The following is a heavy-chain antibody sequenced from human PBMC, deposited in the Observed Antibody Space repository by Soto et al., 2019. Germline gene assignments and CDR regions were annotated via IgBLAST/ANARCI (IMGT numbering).Heavy chain of an antibody. D-gene: IGHD2-21*02. CDR1: GGSISSSSYY. CDR3: ASSLAYCGGDCYSGIDY. J-gene: IGHJ4*02. CDR2: IYYSGST. V-gene: IGHV4-39*01. Sequence: PSETLSLTCTVSGGSISSSSYYWGWIRLPPGKGLEWIGSIYYSGSTYYNPSLKSRVTISVDTSKNQFSLKLSSVTAADTAVYYCASSLAYCGGDCYSGIDYWGQGTLVTVSS.